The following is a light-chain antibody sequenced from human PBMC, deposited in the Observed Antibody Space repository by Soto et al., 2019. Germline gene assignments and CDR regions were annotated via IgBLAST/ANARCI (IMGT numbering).Light chain of an antibody. CDR1: QSVRSSQ. Sequence: DIVLTQSPGTLSLSPGERVTLSCRASQSVRSSQLAWYQQKPGQPPRLLVYGPSNRATGTPDRFSGSGSGTDFTLTIRRLEPEDFAVYYCQQYGNAPPYTFGQGTRLDI. V-gene: IGKV3-20*01. CDR2: GPS. CDR3: QQYGNAPPYT. J-gene: IGKJ2*01.